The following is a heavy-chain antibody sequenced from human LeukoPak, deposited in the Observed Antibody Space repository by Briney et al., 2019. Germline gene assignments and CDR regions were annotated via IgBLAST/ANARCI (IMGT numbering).Heavy chain of an antibody. J-gene: IGHJ4*02. CDR1: GRSLNTYY. CDR2: IYYSGST. V-gene: IGHV4-59*08. Sequence: SETLSLTCTVSGRSLNTYYWSWIRQPPGKGREWIGCIYYSGSTNYNPSLKSRVTISVDTSKNPFSLELSSVTAADTAVYYCARRRYCNTVSCYYFDSWGQGTLVTVSS. CDR3: ARRRYCNTVSCYYFDS. D-gene: IGHD2-2*01.